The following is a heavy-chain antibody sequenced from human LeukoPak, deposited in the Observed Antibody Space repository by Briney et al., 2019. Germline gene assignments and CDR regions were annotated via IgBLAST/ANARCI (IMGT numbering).Heavy chain of an antibody. V-gene: IGHV3-53*01. CDR1: GFIFGDNY. Sequence: GGSLRLSCVASGFIFGDNYMNWVRQAPGRGLEWLSIIYVGNTTYYADSVKGRFTISRDISKNTVFLQMNSLRAEDTAVYYCARESEYDDSSGPGGFDFWGQGTLVTVSS. CDR3: ARESEYDDSSGPGGFDF. CDR2: IYVGNTT. D-gene: IGHD3-22*01. J-gene: IGHJ4*02.